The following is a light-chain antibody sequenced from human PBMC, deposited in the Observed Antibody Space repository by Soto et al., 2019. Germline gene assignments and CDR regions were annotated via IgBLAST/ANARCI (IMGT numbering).Light chain of an antibody. CDR3: SSYTSITIPYL. Sequence: QSALTQPPSASGFPGQSVTISCTGTSSDVGYYDYVSWYQQHPGKAPKLVIYEVSNRPSGVSNRFSGSKSGNTASLTISGLQAEDEADYYCSSYTSITIPYLFGTGTKLTVL. V-gene: IGLV2-14*01. CDR1: SSDVGYYDY. J-gene: IGLJ1*01. CDR2: EVS.